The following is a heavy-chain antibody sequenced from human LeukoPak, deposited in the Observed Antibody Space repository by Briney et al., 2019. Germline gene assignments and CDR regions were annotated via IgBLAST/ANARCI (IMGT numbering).Heavy chain of an antibody. CDR2: TSDDGSNK. CDR1: GFTFSSYG. D-gene: IGHD2-21*01. Sequence: GGSLRLSCAASGFTFSSYGMHWVRQAPGKGLEWVAVTSDDGSNKYYADSVKGRFTISRDNSKNTLYLQMNSLRAEDTAVYYCARDSIGDWGQGTLVTVSS. J-gene: IGHJ4*02. V-gene: IGHV3-30*03. CDR3: ARDSIGD.